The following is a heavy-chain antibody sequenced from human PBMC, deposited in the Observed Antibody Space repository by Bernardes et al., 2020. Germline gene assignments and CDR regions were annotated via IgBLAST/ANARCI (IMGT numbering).Heavy chain of an antibody. J-gene: IGHJ4*02. CDR3: VKAPELYGDYAY. CDR1: GFTFSSDA. V-gene: IGHV3-23*01. Sequence: GGSLRLSCATSGFTFSSDALSWVRQAPGKGLEWVSTISVSGTKTYYADSVKGRFTGSGDNSKNTLFLQMNSLRVDDTAVYYCVKAPELYGDYAYWGQRTPVTVSS. CDR2: ISVSGTKT. D-gene: IGHD2-8*01.